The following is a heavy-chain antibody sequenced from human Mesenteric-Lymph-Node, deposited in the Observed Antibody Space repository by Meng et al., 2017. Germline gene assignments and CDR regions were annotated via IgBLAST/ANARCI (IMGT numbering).Heavy chain of an antibody. CDR2: INHSGST. Sequence: WFRQAPGKGLEWIGEINHSGSTNYNPSLKSRVTISVDTSKNQFSLKLSSVTAADTAVYYCAMGIAAAGPDYWGQGTLVTVSS. D-gene: IGHD6-13*01. V-gene: IGHV4-34*01. CDR3: AMGIAAAGPDY. J-gene: IGHJ4*02.